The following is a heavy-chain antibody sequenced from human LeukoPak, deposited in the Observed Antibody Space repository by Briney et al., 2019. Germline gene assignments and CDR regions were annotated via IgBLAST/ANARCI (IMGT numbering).Heavy chain of an antibody. D-gene: IGHD3-22*01. CDR3: ARDSGAYYDSSGYFDY. CDR1: GFTVSSNY. V-gene: IGHV3-53*01. J-gene: IGHJ4*02. Sequence: GGSLRLSCAASGFTVSSNYMSWVRQAPGKGLEWVSVIYSGGSTYYADSVKGRFTISRDNSKNTLYLQMDSLRAEDTAVYYCARDSGAYYDSSGYFDYWGQGTLVTVSS. CDR2: IYSGGST.